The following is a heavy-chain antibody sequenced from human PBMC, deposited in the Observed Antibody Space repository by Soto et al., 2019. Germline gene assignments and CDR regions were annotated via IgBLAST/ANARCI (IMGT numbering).Heavy chain of an antibody. Sequence: QVQLVESGGGVVQSGRSLRLSCAASGFTFSTCDIHWVRQAPGRGPEWVASISYDGSHKYYIDSVKGRFTSSRDNSKNTVYLQMNSLRAEDTALYYCAIGLMGGAGAEFDYWGQGTLVTVSS. CDR2: ISYDGSHK. D-gene: IGHD1-26*01. CDR3: AIGLMGGAGAEFDY. V-gene: IGHV3-30*03. CDR1: GFTFSTCD. J-gene: IGHJ4*02.